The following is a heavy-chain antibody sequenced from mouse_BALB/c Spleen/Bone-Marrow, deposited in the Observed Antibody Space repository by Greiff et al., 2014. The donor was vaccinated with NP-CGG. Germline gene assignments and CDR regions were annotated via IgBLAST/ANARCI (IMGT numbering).Heavy chain of an antibody. V-gene: IGHV1S132*01. CDR1: GYIFTSYW. CDR2: TYPGTGST. CDR3: ARTVNPSMDY. Sequence: QVQLQQSGAELVRPGASVKLSCKTSGYIFTSYWIHWVKQRSGQGLEWIARTYPGTGSTYYNEKFKGKATLTADKSSSTAYMQLTSLKSEYSAVYFCARTVNPSMDYWGQGTSVTVSS. J-gene: IGHJ4*01.